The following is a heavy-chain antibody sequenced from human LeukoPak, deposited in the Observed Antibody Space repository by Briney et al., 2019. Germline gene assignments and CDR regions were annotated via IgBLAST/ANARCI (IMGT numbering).Heavy chain of an antibody. CDR3: ARDPPFLVPGTGDAFDI. V-gene: IGHV1-18*01. J-gene: IGHJ3*02. CDR1: GYDFSTFG. CDR2: ISAYHGKT. D-gene: IGHD6-19*01. Sequence: GASVKVSCKASGYDFSTFGISWVRQAPGEGLEWMGWISAYHGKTHFPQRFQGRVTLTTETSTSTAYMELRSLRSDDTAISYCARDPPFLVPGTGDAFDIWGQGTMVSVSS.